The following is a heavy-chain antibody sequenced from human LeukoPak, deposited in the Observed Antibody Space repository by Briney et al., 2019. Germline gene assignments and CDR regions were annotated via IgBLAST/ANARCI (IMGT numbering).Heavy chain of an antibody. CDR2: IGGPNET. Sequence: GGSLSLSCVASGFSFDICAMSWVRQAPGTGPEWVSSIGGPNETFYADSVKGRFTVSRDNSQNTLYLQMNSLRAEDTAVYYCAKDATPRNSIWDYFGKWGQGALVTVST. CDR3: AKDATPRNSIWDYFGK. D-gene: IGHD4-23*01. J-gene: IGHJ4*02. V-gene: IGHV3-23*01. CDR1: GFSFDICA.